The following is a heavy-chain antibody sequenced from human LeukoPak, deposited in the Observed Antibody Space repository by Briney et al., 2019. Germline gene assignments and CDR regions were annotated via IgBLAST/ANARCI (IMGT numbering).Heavy chain of an antibody. J-gene: IGHJ4*02. D-gene: IGHD1-26*01. Sequence: ASVKVSCKASGGTFSSYTISWVRQAPGQGLEWMGWINPNSGGTNYGQKFQGRVTITRDTSISTAYMELSSLTSDDTAVYYCARDQLGGTTSGDYWGQGTLVTVSS. CDR2: INPNSGGT. V-gene: IGHV1-2*02. CDR3: ARDQLGGTTSGDY. CDR1: GGTFSSYT.